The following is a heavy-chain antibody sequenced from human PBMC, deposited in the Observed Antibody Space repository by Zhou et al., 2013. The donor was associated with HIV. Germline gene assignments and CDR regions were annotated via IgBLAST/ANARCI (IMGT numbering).Heavy chain of an antibody. J-gene: IGHJ4*02. CDR1: GASISSGSYY. CDR3: ARDTQNGYEFDY. V-gene: IGHV4-61*09. D-gene: IGHD5-12*01. CDR2: IYTSGSA. Sequence: QVQLQESGPGLVKPSQTLSPTCTVSGASISSGSYYWSWIRQPGDKGLEWLGHIYTSGSANYNPSLKSRVTISVDTSKNQFSLKLSSVTVADTAVYYCARDTQNGYEFDYWGQGTLVTVSS.